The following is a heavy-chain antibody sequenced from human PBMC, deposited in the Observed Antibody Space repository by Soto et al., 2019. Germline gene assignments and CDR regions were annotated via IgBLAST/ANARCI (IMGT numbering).Heavy chain of an antibody. CDR1: GVFVNSYEYF. CDR2: IYYTGST. V-gene: IGHV4-30-4*01. Sequence: LSLTCSVSGVFVNSYEYFWTWIRQPPGEGLEWIGHIYYTGSTFYSPSLKGRLSISLDMTNNHVSLILNSVTAADTAVYYCARVGPWVPYYYDSSPYTFENWFDPWGQGTLVTVSS. D-gene: IGHD3-22*01. J-gene: IGHJ5*02. CDR3: ARVGPWVPYYYDSSPYTFENWFDP.